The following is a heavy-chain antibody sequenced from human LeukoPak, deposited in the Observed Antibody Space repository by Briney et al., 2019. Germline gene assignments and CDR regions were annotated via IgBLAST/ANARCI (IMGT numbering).Heavy chain of an antibody. CDR3: AGDRATSYFDY. J-gene: IGHJ4*02. D-gene: IGHD1-26*01. CDR1: GFTLSSYW. V-gene: IGHV3-33*08. CDR2: IWYDGSNK. Sequence: GGSLRLSCAASGFTLSSYWMSWVRQAPGKGLEWVAFIWYDGSNKYYTDSVKGRFTISRDNSKNTLYLQMNSLRAEDTAVYYCAGDRATSYFDYWGQGALVTISS.